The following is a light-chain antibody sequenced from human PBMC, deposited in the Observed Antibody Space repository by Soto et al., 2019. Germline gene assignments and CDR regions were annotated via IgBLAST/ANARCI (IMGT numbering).Light chain of an antibody. CDR2: DVS. Sequence: QSALTQPASVSGSPGQSITISCTGTSSDVGGYNYVSWYQQHPGKAPKLMIYDVSNRLSGVSNRFSGSKSGNTASLTISGLQAEDEADYYCSSDTSSSPYAFGTGTKLTVL. J-gene: IGLJ1*01. CDR3: SSDTSSSPYA. CDR1: SSDVGGYNY. V-gene: IGLV2-14*01.